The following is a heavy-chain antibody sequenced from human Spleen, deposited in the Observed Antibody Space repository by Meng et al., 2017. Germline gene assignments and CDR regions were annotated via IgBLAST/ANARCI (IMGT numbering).Heavy chain of an antibody. J-gene: IGHJ4*02. Sequence: GSLRLSCAVYGGSFSGYYWSWIRQPPGKGLEWIGEINQSGSTNYNPSLKSLVTISVDTSKNQFSLKLSSVTAADTAVYYCAGGRRLLWFGGHYDYWGQGTLVTVSS. CDR1: GGSFSGYY. D-gene: IGHD3-10*01. CDR3: AGGRRLLWFGGHYDY. CDR2: INQSGST. V-gene: IGHV4-34*01.